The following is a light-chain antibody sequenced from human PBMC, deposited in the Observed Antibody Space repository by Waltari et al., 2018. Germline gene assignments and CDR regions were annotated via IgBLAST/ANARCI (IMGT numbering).Light chain of an antibody. Sequence: EIVMTQSPATLSVSPGERATLSCRASQSVSSNLAWYQQNPGHAPRLLIYGASTRATGIPARFSGSWSGTEFTLTISSLQSEDFAVYCCQQYNNWPPLTFGGGTKVESK. J-gene: IGKJ4*01. CDR3: QQYNNWPPLT. CDR1: QSVSSN. V-gene: IGKV3-15*01. CDR2: GAS.